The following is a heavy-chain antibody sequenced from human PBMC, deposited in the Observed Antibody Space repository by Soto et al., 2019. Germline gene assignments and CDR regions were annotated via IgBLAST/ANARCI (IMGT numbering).Heavy chain of an antibody. V-gene: IGHV3-72*01. CDR1: GFILSDHF. Sequence: EVQLVESGGALVQPGGSLRLSCSASGFILSDHFIDWVRQAPGKGLEWVGRTRNKANSYTPEYAASVNGRFTISRDDSKNSLYLQMNSLKSEGTAVYYCARGQWAAFDIWGQGTVVTVCS. J-gene: IGHJ3*02. D-gene: IGHD2-8*01. CDR3: ARGQWAAFDI. CDR2: TRNKANSYTP.